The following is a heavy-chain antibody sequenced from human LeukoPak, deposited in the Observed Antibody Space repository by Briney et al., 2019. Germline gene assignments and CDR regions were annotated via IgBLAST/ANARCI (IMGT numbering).Heavy chain of an antibody. CDR1: GCTFTDYN. Sequence: GASVKVSCKASGCTFTDYNIHWVRQAPGQGREWMGWINPNSGGTNYAHRFQGMVTMTRDTSISTAYMDLGSLKSDDTATYFCSVWFGEFAHWGQGTLVTVSS. CDR2: INPNSGGT. D-gene: IGHD3-10*01. CDR3: SVWFGEFAH. J-gene: IGHJ4*02. V-gene: IGHV1-2*07.